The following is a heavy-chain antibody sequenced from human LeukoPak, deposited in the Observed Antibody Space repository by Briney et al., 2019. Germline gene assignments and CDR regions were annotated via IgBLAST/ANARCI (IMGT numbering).Heavy chain of an antibody. CDR2: IYTSGST. Sequence: PSETLSLTCTVSGGSISSGSYYCSWIRQPAGKGLEWIGRIYTSGSTNYDPSLKSRVTISVDTSKNQFSLKLSSVTAADTAVYYCARAPFYYYDSSGIGDWGQGTLVTVSS. CDR1: GGSISSGSYY. J-gene: IGHJ4*02. V-gene: IGHV4-61*02. D-gene: IGHD3-22*01. CDR3: ARAPFYYYDSSGIGD.